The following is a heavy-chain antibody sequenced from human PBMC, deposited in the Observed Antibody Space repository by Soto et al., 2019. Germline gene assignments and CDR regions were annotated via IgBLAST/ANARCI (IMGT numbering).Heavy chain of an antibody. D-gene: IGHD6-19*01. CDR1: GFTFSNYW. Sequence: PGRSLRLSCAASGFTFSNYWVHWVRQVPGKGLMWVSRINSDGTTINYADSVEGRFTISRDNAKSTLFLQMNSLRVEDTAVYYCARAGWYRFDYWGQGTLVTVSS. V-gene: IGHV3-74*01. CDR3: ARAGWYRFDY. CDR2: INSDGTTI. J-gene: IGHJ4*02.